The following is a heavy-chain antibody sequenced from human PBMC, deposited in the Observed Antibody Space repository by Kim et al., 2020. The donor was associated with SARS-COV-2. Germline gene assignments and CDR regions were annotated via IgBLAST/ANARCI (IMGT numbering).Heavy chain of an antibody. CDR3: ARRMRGVRPFDP. CDR2: MNPNSGNT. D-gene: IGHD3-10*01. J-gene: IGHJ5*02. CDR1: GYTFTSYD. Sequence: ASVKVSCKASGYTFTSYDINWVRQATGQGLEWMGWMNPNSGNTGYAQKFQGRVTMTRNTSISTAYMELSSLRSEDTAVYYCARRMRGVRPFDPWGQGTLVTVSS. V-gene: IGHV1-8*01.